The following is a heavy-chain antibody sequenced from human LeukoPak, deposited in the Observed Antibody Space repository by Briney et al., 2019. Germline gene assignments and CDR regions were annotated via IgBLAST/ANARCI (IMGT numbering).Heavy chain of an antibody. D-gene: IGHD2-15*01. V-gene: IGHV5-51*01. Sequence: GESLKISCKGSGYSFTSYWIGWVLQMPGKGLEWMGIIYPGDSDTRYSPSFQGQVTISADKSISTAYLQWSSLKASDTAMYYCARHWSEDIVAFHYWGQGTLVTVSS. CDR2: IYPGDSDT. CDR1: GYSFTSYW. J-gene: IGHJ4*02. CDR3: ARHWSEDIVAFHY.